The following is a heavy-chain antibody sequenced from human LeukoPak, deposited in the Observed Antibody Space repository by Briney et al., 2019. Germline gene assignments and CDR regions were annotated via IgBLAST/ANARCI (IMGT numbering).Heavy chain of an antibody. CDR3: AKSIAVADYYFDY. D-gene: IGHD6-19*01. V-gene: IGHV3-21*04. CDR1: GFTFSSYS. CDR2: ISGSSSYI. J-gene: IGHJ4*02. Sequence: GGSLRLSCAASGFTFSSYSMNWVRQAPGKGLEWVSSISGSSSYIYYADSVKGRFTISRDNAKNSLYLQMNSLRAEDTALYYCAKSIAVADYYFDYWGQGTLVTVSS.